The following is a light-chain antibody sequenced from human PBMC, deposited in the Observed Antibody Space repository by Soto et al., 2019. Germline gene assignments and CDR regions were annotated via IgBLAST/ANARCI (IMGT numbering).Light chain of an antibody. CDR2: GAS. Sequence: EIVMTQSPATLSVSPGERATLSCRASQSVSSNLAWYQQKPGQAPRLLIYGASTRATGIPARFSGSGSGTEFTLTISSLQSEDFAVYYCQLYNNWWTFGQGTKVEI. V-gene: IGKV3-15*01. CDR1: QSVSSN. J-gene: IGKJ1*01. CDR3: QLYNNWWT.